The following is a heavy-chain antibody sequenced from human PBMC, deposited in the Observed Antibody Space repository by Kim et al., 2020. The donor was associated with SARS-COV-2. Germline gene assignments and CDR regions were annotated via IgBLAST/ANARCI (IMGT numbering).Heavy chain of an antibody. CDR3: ARDRSYGGNSGEVFDY. CDR1: GFTFDDYG. CDR2: INWNGGST. V-gene: IGHV3-20*01. J-gene: IGHJ4*02. D-gene: IGHD4-17*01. Sequence: GGSLRLSCAASGFTFDDYGMSWVRQAPGKGLEWVSGINWNGGSTGYADSVKGRFTISRDNAKNSLYLQMNSLRAEDTALYHCARDRSYGGNSGEVFDYWGQGTLVTVSS.